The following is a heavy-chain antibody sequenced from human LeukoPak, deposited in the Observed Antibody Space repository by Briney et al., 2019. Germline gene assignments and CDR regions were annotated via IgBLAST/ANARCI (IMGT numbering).Heavy chain of an antibody. CDR1: GFTFNSYS. Sequence: PGGSLRLSCTASGFTFNSYSMTWVRQAPGMGLEWVANIKHDGSEKYYVDSERGRFTISRDNAKNSLDLQMNTPRAEDTAVYFCARHNSHQINYWGQRDPVTPSS. V-gene: IGHV3-7*01. J-gene: IGHJ4*02. CDR2: IKHDGSEK. CDR3: ARHNSHQINY. D-gene: IGHD1-1*01.